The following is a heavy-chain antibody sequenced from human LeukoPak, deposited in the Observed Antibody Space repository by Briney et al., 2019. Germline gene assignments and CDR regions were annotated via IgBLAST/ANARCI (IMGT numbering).Heavy chain of an antibody. V-gene: IGHV3-21*04. Sequence: AGGSLRLSCAASGFTFSDYSMNWVRQAPGKGLEWVSYISGSSNYINYADSVKGRFTISRDNAKNSLYLQMNSLRAEDTAVYSCAKGAYSSSWSYYFDYWGQGTLVTVSS. CDR3: AKGAYSSSWSYYFDY. J-gene: IGHJ4*02. CDR1: GFTFSDYS. CDR2: ISGSSNYI. D-gene: IGHD6-13*01.